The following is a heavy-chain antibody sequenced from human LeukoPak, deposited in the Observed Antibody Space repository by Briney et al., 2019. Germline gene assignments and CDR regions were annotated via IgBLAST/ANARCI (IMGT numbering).Heavy chain of an antibody. CDR2: INWSSDVI. CDR1: GFTFNDYA. J-gene: IGHJ3*01. V-gene: IGHV3-9*01. Sequence: QTGGSLRLSCAASGFTFNDYAIHWVRQVPGKGLEWVGGINWSSDVIAYGASVKGRSTISRDNAKNSLYLQIDNLRFEDTALYYCAKDMDVPTAPRVYAFDVWGQGALVAVSS. CDR3: AKDMDVPTAPRVYAFDV. D-gene: IGHD5-18*01.